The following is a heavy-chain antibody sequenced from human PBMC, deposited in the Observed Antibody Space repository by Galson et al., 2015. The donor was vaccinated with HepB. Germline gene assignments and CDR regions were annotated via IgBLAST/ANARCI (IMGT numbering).Heavy chain of an antibody. Sequence: SLRLSCAASGFTFSSYSMNWVRQAPGKGLEWVSSISSSSSYIYYADSVMGRFTISRDNAKNSLYMQMNSLRAEDTAVYYCARERYSGYDPDDAFDIWGQGTMVTVSS. J-gene: IGHJ3*02. CDR3: ARERYSGYDPDDAFDI. V-gene: IGHV3-21*01. D-gene: IGHD5-12*01. CDR1: GFTFSSYS. CDR2: ISSSSSYI.